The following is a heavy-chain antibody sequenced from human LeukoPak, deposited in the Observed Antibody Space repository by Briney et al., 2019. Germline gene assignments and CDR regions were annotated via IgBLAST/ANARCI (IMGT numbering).Heavy chain of an antibody. CDR3: ARGGITMVRGVIREIRYFDY. V-gene: IGHV4-34*01. CDR2: INHSGST. J-gene: IGHJ4*02. Sequence: SETLSLTCAVYGGSFSGYYWSWIRQPPGKGLEWIGEINHSGSTNYNPSLKSRVTISVDTSKNQFSLKLSSVTAADTAVYYCARGGITMVRGVIREIRYFDYWGQGTLVTVSS. CDR1: GGSFSGYY. D-gene: IGHD3-10*01.